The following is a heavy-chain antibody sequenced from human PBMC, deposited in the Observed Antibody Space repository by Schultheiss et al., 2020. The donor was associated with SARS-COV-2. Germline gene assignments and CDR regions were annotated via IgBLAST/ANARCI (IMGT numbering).Heavy chain of an antibody. J-gene: IGHJ4*02. Sequence: GGSLRLSCAASGFTFSNAWMNWVRQAPGKGLEWVGRIKSKTDGGTTDYAAPVKGRFTISRDDSKSIAYLQMNSLKTEDTAVYYCTRDHYGSGSYYNDYFDYWGQGTLVTVSS. CDR2: IKSKTDGGTT. V-gene: IGHV3-15*07. CDR1: GFTFSNAW. D-gene: IGHD3-10*01. CDR3: TRDHYGSGSYYNDYFDY.